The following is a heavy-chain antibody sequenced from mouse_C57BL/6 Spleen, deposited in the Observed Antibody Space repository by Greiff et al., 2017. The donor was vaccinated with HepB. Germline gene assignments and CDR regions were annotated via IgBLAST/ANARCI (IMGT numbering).Heavy chain of an antibody. CDR2: INPSNGGT. J-gene: IGHJ4*01. CDR1: ASTFTSSW. D-gene: IGHD2-3*01. CDR3: ARDDDAMDY. V-gene: IGHV1-53*01. Sequence: VQLQQPGPELVQPGASVKLSCTASASTFTSSWMHWVQQRPGPGLEWIGNINPSNGGTNYNEKFKSKATLTVDKSSSTAYMQLSSLTSEDSAVYYCARDDDAMDYWGQGTSVTVSS.